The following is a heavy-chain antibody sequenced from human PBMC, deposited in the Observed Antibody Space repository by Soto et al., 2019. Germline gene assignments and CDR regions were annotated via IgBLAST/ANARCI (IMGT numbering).Heavy chain of an antibody. CDR2: IIPIFGTA. V-gene: IGHV1-69*13. Sequence: SAKVSCKASGYTFTSYGISWVRQAPGQGLEWMGGIIPIFGTANYAQKFQGRVTITADESTSTAYMELSSLRSEDTAVYYCASNSGPGGDYYYGMDVWGQGTTVTVSS. D-gene: IGHD6-19*01. CDR1: GYTFTSYG. J-gene: IGHJ6*02. CDR3: ASNSGPGGDYYYGMDV.